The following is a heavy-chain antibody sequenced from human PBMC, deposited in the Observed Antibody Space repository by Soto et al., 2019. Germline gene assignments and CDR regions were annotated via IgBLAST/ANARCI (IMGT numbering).Heavy chain of an antibody. CDR3: ARTTGSAYSSSWYGFDY. CDR2: IYHSGST. CDR1: GGSISSSNW. J-gene: IGHJ4*02. D-gene: IGHD6-13*01. Sequence: SETLSLTCAVSGGSISSSNWWSWVRQPPGKGLEWIGEIYHSGSTNYNPSLKSRVTISVDKSKNQFSLKLSSVTAADTAVYYCARTTGSAYSSSWYGFDYWGQGTLVTVSS. V-gene: IGHV4-4*02.